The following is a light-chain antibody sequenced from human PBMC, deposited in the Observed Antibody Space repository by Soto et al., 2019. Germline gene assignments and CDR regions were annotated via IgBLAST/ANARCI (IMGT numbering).Light chain of an antibody. CDR3: SSHAGRGSVI. Sequence: QSALTQPASVSGSPGQSITISCTGTSSDVGGYNYVSWYQQHPGKVPKLMIYEASKRPSGVSDRFSGSRSGNTASLTISGLQAEDEADYYCSSHAGRGSVIFGGGTKVTVL. J-gene: IGLJ2*01. CDR2: EAS. V-gene: IGLV2-14*01. CDR1: SSDVGGYNY.